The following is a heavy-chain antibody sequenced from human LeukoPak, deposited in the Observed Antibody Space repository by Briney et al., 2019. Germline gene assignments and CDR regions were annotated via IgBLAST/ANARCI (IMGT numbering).Heavy chain of an antibody. J-gene: IGHJ4*02. Sequence: GASVKVACKASRYTFTAYYMHWVRQAPGQGREWMGMINPSRGTIDYAQKFQGRVTMTGDASTSKVYVELSSLGSGDTAMYYCARGPTTGTYSPYYLDYWGQGTLVTVSS. CDR1: RYTFTAYY. CDR3: ARGPTTGTYSPYYLDY. V-gene: IGHV1-46*01. CDR2: INPSRGTI. D-gene: IGHD1-26*01.